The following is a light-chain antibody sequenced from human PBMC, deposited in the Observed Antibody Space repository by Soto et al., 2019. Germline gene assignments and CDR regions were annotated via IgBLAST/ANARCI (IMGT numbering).Light chain of an antibody. CDR3: QQYGSSPHT. CDR1: QSVSSSY. J-gene: IGKJ4*01. CDR2: VAS. Sequence: EIVLTQSPGTLSLSPGERANLSCRASQSVSSSYLAWYQQKPGQAPRLLIYVASSRATGIPDRFSGSGSGTDFTLTISRLEPEDFAVYYCQQYGSSPHTFGGGTKVEIK. V-gene: IGKV3-20*01.